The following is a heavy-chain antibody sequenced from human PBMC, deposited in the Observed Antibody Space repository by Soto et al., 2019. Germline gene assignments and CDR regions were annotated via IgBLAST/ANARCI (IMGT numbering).Heavy chain of an antibody. J-gene: IGHJ3*02. CDR1: GGSISSGGYY. V-gene: IGHV4-31*03. D-gene: IGHD3-10*01. Sequence: QVQLQESGPGLVKPSQTLSLTCTVSGGSISSGGYYWSWIRQHPGKGLEWIGYIYYSGSTYYNPSLKSRVTISVDTSKNQFSLKLNSVTAADTAVYYCARGNPYGSGSQDAFDIWGQGTMVTVSS. CDR2: IYYSGST. CDR3: ARGNPYGSGSQDAFDI.